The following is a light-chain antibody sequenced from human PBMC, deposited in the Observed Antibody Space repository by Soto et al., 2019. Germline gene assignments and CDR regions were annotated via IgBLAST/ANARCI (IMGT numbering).Light chain of an antibody. CDR2: DAS. J-gene: IGKJ4*01. CDR3: LNYNSVPLT. CDR1: QGIGNY. V-gene: IGKV1-27*01. Sequence: DIQMTQSPSSLSASAGDRVTITCRASQGIGNYLAWFHQKPGQVPKLLIYDASTLQSGVPSRFSGSGSGTDFTLTISSLHPEDVATYYCLNYNSVPLTFGGGTKVEIK.